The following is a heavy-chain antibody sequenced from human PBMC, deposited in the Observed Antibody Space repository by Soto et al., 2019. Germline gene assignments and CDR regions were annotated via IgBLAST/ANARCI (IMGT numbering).Heavy chain of an antibody. CDR2: ISHSGRT. D-gene: IGHD6-13*01. Sequence: QVQLQQWGAGLLKPSETLSLNCAVNGGSFTGYYGAWIRQSPGKGLEWIGEISHSGRTNYNPSLKGRVTISVDTSKNQFSLKVSSVTAADTGMYYCARNGGSTWYYFDSWGQGTVVTVSS. V-gene: IGHV4-34*01. CDR1: GGSFTGYY. CDR3: ARNGGSTWYYFDS. J-gene: IGHJ4*02.